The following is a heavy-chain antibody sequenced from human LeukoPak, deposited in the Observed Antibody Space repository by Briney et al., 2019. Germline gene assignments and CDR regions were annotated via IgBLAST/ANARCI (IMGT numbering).Heavy chain of an antibody. CDR3: ARWTYNSAYGVVERVDY. V-gene: IGHV3-30-3*01. D-gene: IGHD6-19*01. CDR1: GFTFSSYA. J-gene: IGHJ4*02. CDR2: ISYDGSSK. Sequence: GGSLRLSCAASGFTFSSYAMHWVRQAPGKGLEWVAVISYDGSSKYYADSVKGRFTISRDNSKNTVYLQMNTLRTEDTAVYYCARWTYNSAYGVVERVDYWGQGTLVTVSS.